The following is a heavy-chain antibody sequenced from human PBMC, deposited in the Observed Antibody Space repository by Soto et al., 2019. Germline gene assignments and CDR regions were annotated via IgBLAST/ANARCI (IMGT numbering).Heavy chain of an antibody. J-gene: IGHJ4*02. CDR3: ARDLGDGYRWYYFDY. CDR2: IIPILGIA. Sequence: GASVKVSCKASGGTFSSYTISWVRQAPGQGLEWMGRIIPILGIANYAQKFQGRVTITADKSTSTAYMELSSLRSEDTAVYYCARDLGDGYRWYYFDYWGQGTLVTVSS. D-gene: IGHD2-8*02. CDR1: GGTFSSYT. V-gene: IGHV1-69*04.